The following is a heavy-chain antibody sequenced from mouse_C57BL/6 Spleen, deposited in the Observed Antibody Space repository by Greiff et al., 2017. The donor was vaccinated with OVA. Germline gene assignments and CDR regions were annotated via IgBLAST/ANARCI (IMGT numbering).Heavy chain of an antibody. CDR1: GYTFTDYY. CDR3: AKGKSNYSY. CDR2: INPYNGGT. Sequence: EVHLVESGPVLVKPGASVKMSCKASGYTFTDYYMNWVKQSHGKSLEWIGVINPYNGGTSYNQKFKGKATLTVDKSSSTAYMELNSLTSEDSAVYYCAKGKSNYSYWGQGTLVTVSA. J-gene: IGHJ3*01. D-gene: IGHD2-5*01. V-gene: IGHV1-19*01.